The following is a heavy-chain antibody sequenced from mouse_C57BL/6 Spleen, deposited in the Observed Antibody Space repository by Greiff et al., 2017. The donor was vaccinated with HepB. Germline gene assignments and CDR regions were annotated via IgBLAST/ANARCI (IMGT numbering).Heavy chain of an antibody. CDR3: ANYDYAY. CDR1: GYSFTSYW. D-gene: IGHD2-4*01. CDR2: INPSNGGT. V-gene: IGHV1-53*01. J-gene: IGHJ3*01. Sequence: VQLQQPGPELVKPGASVKISCKASGYSFTSYWMNWVKQRPGQGLEWIGNINPSNGGTNYNEKFKSKATLTVDKSSSTAYMQLRSLTSGDSAVYCSANYDYAYWGQGTLVTVAS.